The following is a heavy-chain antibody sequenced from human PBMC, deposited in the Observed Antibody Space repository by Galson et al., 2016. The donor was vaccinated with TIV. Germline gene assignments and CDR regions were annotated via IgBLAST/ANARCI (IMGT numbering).Heavy chain of an antibody. Sequence: SVKVSCKASGGTFSSYGFSWVRQAPGQGLEWIGGLIPIFGITNYAQKFQGRVSITTDESASTAYTELSSLRSEDTAVYYCARGVGGYSYGYIAYWGQGTLVTVSS. J-gene: IGHJ4*02. D-gene: IGHD5-18*01. CDR1: GGTFSSYG. CDR2: LIPIFGIT. V-gene: IGHV1-69*05. CDR3: ARGVGGYSYGYIAY.